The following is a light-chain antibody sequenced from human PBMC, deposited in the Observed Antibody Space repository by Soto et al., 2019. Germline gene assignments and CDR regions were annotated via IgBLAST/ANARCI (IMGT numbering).Light chain of an antibody. J-gene: IGLJ3*02. Sequence: QSALTQPPSASGSPGQSVAISCTGTSSDVGDYNYVSWYQQHPGKAPKLIIFEVGDRPSGVSNRFSGSKSGYTASLTISGLQAEDEADYYCSSHTSTSTWVFGAGTKVTVL. CDR2: EVG. CDR3: SSHTSTSTWV. CDR1: SSDVGDYNY. V-gene: IGLV2-14*01.